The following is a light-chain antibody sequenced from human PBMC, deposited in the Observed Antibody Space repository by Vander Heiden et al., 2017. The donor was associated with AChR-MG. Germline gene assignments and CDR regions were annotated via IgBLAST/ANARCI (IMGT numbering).Light chain of an antibody. Sequence: QSVLTQPPSASGTPGQRVTISCSGSSSNIGSNYVYWYQPLPGTAPKLLIDRNNQRPAGVPDRFSGSKSGTSASLAISGLRSEDEAEYYCAAWDDSLSGWVFGGGTKLTVL. J-gene: IGLJ3*02. V-gene: IGLV1-47*01. CDR3: AAWDDSLSGWV. CDR1: SSNIGSNY. CDR2: RNN.